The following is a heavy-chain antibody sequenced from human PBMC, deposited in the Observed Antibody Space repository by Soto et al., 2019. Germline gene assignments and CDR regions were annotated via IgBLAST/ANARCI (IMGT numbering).Heavy chain of an antibody. Sequence: EVQLLESGGDLVQPGGSLRLSCAASGFTFNNYALSWVRQAPGKGLEWVSAISSSGNSTYYADSVKGRFTISRDNPKKTLYLQMNSLRAEDTAVYYCAKRSLNDYWGQGTLVTVSS. J-gene: IGHJ4*02. CDR3: AKRSLNDY. V-gene: IGHV3-23*01. CDR1: GFTFNNYA. CDR2: ISSSGNST.